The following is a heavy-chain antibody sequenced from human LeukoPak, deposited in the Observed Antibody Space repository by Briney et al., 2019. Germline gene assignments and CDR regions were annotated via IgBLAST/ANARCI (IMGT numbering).Heavy chain of an antibody. D-gene: IGHD1-1*01. CDR1: GFTFSTYA. V-gene: IGHV3-23*01. Sequence: GGSLRLSCAASGFTFSTYAMTWVRQAPGKGLEWVSAINGGGDSTYYADSVKGRFIISRDFSKNTLYLQMNGLRAEDTAVFYCAKDWDWNPFYLDYWGQGALVTVSS. CDR3: AKDWDWNPFYLDY. CDR2: INGGGDST. J-gene: IGHJ4*02.